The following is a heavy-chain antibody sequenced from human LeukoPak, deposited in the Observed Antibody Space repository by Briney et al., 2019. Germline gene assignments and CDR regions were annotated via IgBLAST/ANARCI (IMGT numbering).Heavy chain of an antibody. J-gene: IGHJ6*02. CDR2: MNPNSGNT. Sequence: GASVKVSCKASGYTFTSYDINWARQATGQGLEWMGWMNPNSGNTGYAQNFQGRVTMTRNTSISTAYMELSSLRSEDTAVYYCLYCSGGSCFSYGMDVWGQGTTVTVSS. CDR3: LYCSGGSCFSYGMDV. D-gene: IGHD2-15*01. V-gene: IGHV1-8*01. CDR1: GYTFTSYD.